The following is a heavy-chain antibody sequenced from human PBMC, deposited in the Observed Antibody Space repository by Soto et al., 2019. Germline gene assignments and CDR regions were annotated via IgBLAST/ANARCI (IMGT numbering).Heavy chain of an antibody. Sequence: EVQLVESGGGLVQPGGSLRLSCAASGFTFSSYDMHWVRQATGKGLEWVSAIGTAGDTYYPGSVKGRFTISRENAKTSLYLPMTSLRAGDTAVYYCARVLRGDAFDIWGQGTMVTVSS. J-gene: IGHJ3*02. D-gene: IGHD5-12*01. V-gene: IGHV3-13*01. CDR3: ARVLRGDAFDI. CDR2: IGTAGDT. CDR1: GFTFSSYD.